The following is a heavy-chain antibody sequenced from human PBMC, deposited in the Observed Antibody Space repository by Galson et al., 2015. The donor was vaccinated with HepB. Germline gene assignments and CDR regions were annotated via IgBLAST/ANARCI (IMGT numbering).Heavy chain of an antibody. J-gene: IGHJ4*02. D-gene: IGHD3-10*01. CDR1: GYSFINYG. CDR2: TSAYNGNK. Sequence: SVKVSCKASGYSFINYGISWVRQAPGQGPEWMGWTSAYNGNKQYALKFQGRVTMTTDTSTSTAYMELRNLRSDDTAIYYCARGGWVNYYIDYWGQGTLVTVFS. V-gene: IGHV1-18*01. CDR3: ARGGWVNYYIDY.